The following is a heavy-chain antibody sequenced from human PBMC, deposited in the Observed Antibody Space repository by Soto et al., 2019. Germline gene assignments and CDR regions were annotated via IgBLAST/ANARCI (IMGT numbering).Heavy chain of an antibody. J-gene: IGHJ4*02. CDR1: GYTFTAYG. D-gene: IGHD3-22*01. Sequence: ASVKVSCKTSGYTFTAYGLAWLRQAPGQRPEWMGWVSTNDDRTNYARKFQGRVTMTTDRSTTTTSMELRSLGTDDTAVYYCARELNNESSAYSSFAFWGQGTLVPVYS. V-gene: IGHV1-18*01. CDR3: ARELNNESSAYSSFAF. CDR2: VSTNDDRT.